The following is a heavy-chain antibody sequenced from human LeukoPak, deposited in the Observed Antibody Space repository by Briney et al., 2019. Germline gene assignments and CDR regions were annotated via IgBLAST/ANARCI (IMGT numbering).Heavy chain of an antibody. CDR2: IYYSGST. CDR3: ARGLSIAAAGIYWAGGQYYFDY. D-gene: IGHD6-13*01. J-gene: IGHJ4*02. V-gene: IGHV4-39*01. CDR1: GGSISSSSYY. Sequence: KPSETLSLTCTVSGGSISSSSYYWGWIRQPPGKGLEWIGSIYYSGSTYYNPSLKSRVTISVDTSKNQFSLKLSSVTAADTAVYYCARGLSIAAAGIYWAGGQYYFDYWGQGTLVTVSS.